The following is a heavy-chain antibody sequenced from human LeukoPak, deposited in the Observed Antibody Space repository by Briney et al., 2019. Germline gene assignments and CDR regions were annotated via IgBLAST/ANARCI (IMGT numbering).Heavy chain of an antibody. CDR1: GGSISSSSYY. Sequence: SETLSLTCTVSGGSISSSSYYWGSIRQPPGKGLEWIGSIYYSGSTYYNPSLKSRVTISVDTSKNQFSLKLSSVTAADTAVYYCARHRGLKRWFDPWGQGTLVTVSS. CDR3: ARHRGLKRWFDP. V-gene: IGHV4-39*01. D-gene: IGHD2-15*01. J-gene: IGHJ5*02. CDR2: IYYSGST.